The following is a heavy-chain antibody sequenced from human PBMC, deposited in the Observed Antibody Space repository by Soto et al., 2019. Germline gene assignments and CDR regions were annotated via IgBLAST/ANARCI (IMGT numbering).Heavy chain of an antibody. CDR2: IYYSGST. J-gene: IGHJ4*02. CDR1: GGSISSYY. CDR3: ARSGGSGWYSHH. Sequence: SETLSLTCTVSGGSISSYYWSWIRQPPGKGLEWIGYIYYSGSTNYNPSLKSRVTISVDTSKNQFSLKLSSVTAADTAVYYCARSGGSGWYSHHWGQGTLVTVSS. D-gene: IGHD6-19*01. V-gene: IGHV4-59*01.